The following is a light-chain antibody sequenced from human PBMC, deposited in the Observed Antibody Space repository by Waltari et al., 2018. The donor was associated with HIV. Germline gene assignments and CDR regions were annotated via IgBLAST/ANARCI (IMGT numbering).Light chain of an antibody. J-gene: IGLJ3*02. V-gene: IGLV1-44*01. CDR3: ASWDASLNGWV. CDR2: GNY. CDR1: TSNLGIKT. Sequence: QSVVTQPPSVSGTPGPTVTIPCSVSTSNLGIKTVNWYQNLPGTAPKRLIYGNYQRPSGVPDRFSASKSGTSASLAISGLQSEDEADYYCASWDASLNGWVFGGGTKLTVL.